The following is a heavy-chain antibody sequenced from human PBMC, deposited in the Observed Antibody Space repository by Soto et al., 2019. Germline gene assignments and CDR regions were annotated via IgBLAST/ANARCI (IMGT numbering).Heavy chain of an antibody. Sequence: LSLTCTVSGGSISSGGYYWSWIRQHPGKGLEWIGYIYYSGSTYYNPSLKSRVTISVDTSKNQFSLKLSSVTAADTAVYYCARDSDRPTVTGWFDPWGQGTLVTVSS. CDR1: GGSISSGGYY. D-gene: IGHD4-17*01. J-gene: IGHJ5*02. V-gene: IGHV4-31*03. CDR2: IYYSGST. CDR3: ARDSDRPTVTGWFDP.